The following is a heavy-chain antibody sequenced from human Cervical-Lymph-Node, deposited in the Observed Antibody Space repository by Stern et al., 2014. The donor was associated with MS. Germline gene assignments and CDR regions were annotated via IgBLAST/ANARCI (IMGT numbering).Heavy chain of an antibody. CDR2: ISYEGRKT. J-gene: IGHJ4*02. D-gene: IGHD6-19*01. CDR3: ARDFSSSAWHYFDY. Sequence: VQLVESGGGVVQPGRSLRLSCVASGFIFSNHGMHWVRQAPGKGLEWVAGISYEGRKTYYADSVKGRFTISRDNSKNTLYLQMTSLRAEDTAVFYCARDFSSSAWHYFDYWGQGTLVTVSS. CDR1: GFIFSNHG. V-gene: IGHV3-33*05.